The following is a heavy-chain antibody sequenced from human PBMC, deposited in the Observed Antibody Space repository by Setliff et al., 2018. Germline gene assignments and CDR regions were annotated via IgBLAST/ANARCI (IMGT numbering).Heavy chain of an antibody. J-gene: IGHJ4*02. CDR2: INTNNGDK. V-gene: IGHV1-18*01. CDR1: GYTFTRYG. CDR3: SRLVRFCTRTVCQRLSGDDY. Sequence: ASVKVSCKASGYTFTRYGISWVRQAPGQGLEWMAYINTNNGDKYYAQNVQGRVTMTTDTATTTAYLELRSLRSDDTAVYFCSRLVRFCTRTVCQRLSGDDYWGQGTLVTVS. D-gene: IGHD3-10*01.